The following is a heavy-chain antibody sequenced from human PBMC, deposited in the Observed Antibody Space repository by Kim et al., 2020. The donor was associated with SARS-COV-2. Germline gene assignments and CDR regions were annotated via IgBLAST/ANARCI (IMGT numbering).Heavy chain of an antibody. J-gene: IGHJ5*02. Sequence: TDNYKYYADSVKGRFTISRDNAQNSLFLQINSLRAEDTAVYYCAKGAGGPWGQGTLVTVSS. CDR2: TDNYK. CDR3: AKGAGGP. D-gene: IGHD6-13*01. V-gene: IGHV3-21*01.